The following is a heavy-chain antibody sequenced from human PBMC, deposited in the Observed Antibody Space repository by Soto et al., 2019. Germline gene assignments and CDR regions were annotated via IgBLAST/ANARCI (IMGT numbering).Heavy chain of an antibody. CDR2: INDSGGT. Sequence: QVQLQQWGAGLLKPSETLSLTCAVYGGSFSGYYWTWIRQPPGKGLEWIGEINDSGGTDYNPSLKSRVPISLDKSKNQLSLKLSSVTAADTAVYYCARGRKGFSSSCYVDWGQGTLVTVSS. D-gene: IGHD6-13*01. J-gene: IGHJ4*02. CDR3: ARGRKGFSSSCYVD. CDR1: GGSFSGYY. V-gene: IGHV4-34*01.